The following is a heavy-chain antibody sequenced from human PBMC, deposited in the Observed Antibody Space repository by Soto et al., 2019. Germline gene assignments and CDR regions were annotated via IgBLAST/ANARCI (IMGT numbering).Heavy chain of an antibody. Sequence: QVLLVQSGPEVKKPGSSVKVSCKASGGTFNNYAINWVRQAPGKGLEWMGGIIPTFGTGNHAKKFQGRVTITAHKSTTTANIELNSLRSEYRAIYYGTSFYGNLVRGGRSSPYEMDVWGQGTKVIVSS. D-gene: IGHD3-10*01. V-gene: IGHV1-69*06. J-gene: IGHJ6*02. CDR3: TSFYGNLVRGGRSSPYEMDV. CDR1: GGTFNNYA. CDR2: IIPTFGTG.